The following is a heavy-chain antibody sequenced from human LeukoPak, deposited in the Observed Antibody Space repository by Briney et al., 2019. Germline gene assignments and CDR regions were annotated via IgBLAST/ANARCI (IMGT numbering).Heavy chain of an antibody. CDR2: IKEDGSEK. D-gene: IGHD3-22*01. CDR3: ARDSSGYQ. J-gene: IGHJ4*02. V-gene: IGHV3-7*01. CDR1: GFTFSTYW. Sequence: PGGSLRLSCAASGFTFSTYWMSWVRQAPGKGLEWVANIKEDGSEKYYGESVKGRFTISRDNAKNSLYLQTNSLRAEDMAVYYCARDSSGYQWGQGTLVTVSS.